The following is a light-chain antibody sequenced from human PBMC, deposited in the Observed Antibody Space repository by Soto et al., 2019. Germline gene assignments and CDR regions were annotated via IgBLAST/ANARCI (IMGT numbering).Light chain of an antibody. CDR1: SSNIGAGYD. V-gene: IGLV1-40*01. CDR2: SST. CDR3: QSYDSILTGSV. J-gene: IGLJ1*01. Sequence: QSVLTQPPSVSGAPGQTVTISCTGSSSNIGAGYDVHWYQQVPGTAPKLVLYSSTARPSGVPDRFSGSRSGSSASLAITGLQAEDEADYYCQSYDSILTGSVFGTGTKLTVL.